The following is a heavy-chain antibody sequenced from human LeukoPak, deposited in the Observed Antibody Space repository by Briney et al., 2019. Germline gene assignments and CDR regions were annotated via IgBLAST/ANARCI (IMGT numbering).Heavy chain of an antibody. D-gene: IGHD3-9*01. CDR3: ASGGLVSRYLDH. CDR2: IFYSGST. CDR1: GSSISSSTW. J-gene: IGHJ4*01. Sequence: SETLSLTCAVSGSSISSSTWWTWVRQPPGKGLEWIGEIFYSGSTNSNPSLKSRLTMSVDESKHEFSLKLTSVTAAETAIYYCASGGLVSRYLDHWGQGTLVTVSP. V-gene: IGHV4-4*02.